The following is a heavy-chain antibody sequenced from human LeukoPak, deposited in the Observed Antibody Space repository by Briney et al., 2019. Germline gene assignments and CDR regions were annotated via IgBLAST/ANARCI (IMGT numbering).Heavy chain of an antibody. Sequence: ASVQVSCKASGFTFTTYFMQWVRQAPGQGLEWMGIISPSGGSTSYAQKFQGRVAMTRDTSTSTVCMELSSLRSEDTAVYYYARGGTTDYSMDVWGQGTTVTVSS. J-gene: IGHJ6*02. V-gene: IGHV1-46*01. D-gene: IGHD1-1*01. CDR2: ISPSGGST. CDR3: ARGGTTDYSMDV. CDR1: GFTFTTYF.